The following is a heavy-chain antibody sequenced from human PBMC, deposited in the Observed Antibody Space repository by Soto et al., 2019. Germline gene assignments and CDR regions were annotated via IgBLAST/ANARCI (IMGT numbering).Heavy chain of an antibody. V-gene: IGHV1-45*02. CDR3: ARDSGGHLLDP. J-gene: IGHJ5*02. CDR1: GSTFTYRY. Sequence: ASVKVSCKASGSTFTYRYLHWVRQAPGQALEWMGWITPFNGDTNYGQRLQDRVTSTRDRSMSTAYMELRSLRSDDTAVYYCARDSGGHLLDPWGQGTLVTVSS. CDR2: ITPFNGDT. D-gene: IGHD3-10*01.